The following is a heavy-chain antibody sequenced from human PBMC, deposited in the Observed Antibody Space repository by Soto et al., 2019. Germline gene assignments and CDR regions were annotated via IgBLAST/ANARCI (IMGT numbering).Heavy chain of an antibody. CDR2: ISGSGGST. J-gene: IGHJ4*02. CDR1: GFTFTNYA. CDR3: AKGSLVVITVGCHFDY. V-gene: IGHV3-23*01. D-gene: IGHD3-22*01. Sequence: GGSLRLSCAASGFTFTNYAMSWVRQAPGKGLEWVSGISGSGGSTYYADSVKGRFTISRDSSKNTLYLQMNSLRAEDTAVYYWAKGSLVVITVGCHFDYWGQGTLVTVSS.